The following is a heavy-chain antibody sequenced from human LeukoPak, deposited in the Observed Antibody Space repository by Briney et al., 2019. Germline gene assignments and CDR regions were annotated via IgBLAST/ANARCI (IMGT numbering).Heavy chain of an antibody. D-gene: IGHD6-6*01. Sequence: ASVKVSCKASGYTFTSYGISWVRQAPGQGLEWMGWINPNSGGTNYAQKFQGRVTMTRDTSISTAYMELSRLRSDDTAVYYCARGKYSSSSWGLDYWGQGTLVTVSS. J-gene: IGHJ4*02. V-gene: IGHV1-2*02. CDR3: ARGKYSSSSWGLDY. CDR2: INPNSGGT. CDR1: GYTFTSYG.